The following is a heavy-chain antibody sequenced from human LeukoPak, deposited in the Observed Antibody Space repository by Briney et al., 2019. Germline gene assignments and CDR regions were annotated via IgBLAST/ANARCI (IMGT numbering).Heavy chain of an antibody. CDR1: GFTFSSYG. Sequence: GGSLRLSCAASGFTFSSYGMHWVRQAPGKGLEWVAVISYDGSNKYYADSVKGRFTISRDNSKNTLYLQMNSLRAEDTAVYYCARELANNEYYDFWSGQGHWGQGTLVTVSS. V-gene: IGHV3-30*19. D-gene: IGHD3-3*01. CDR2: ISYDGSNK. CDR3: ARELANNEYYDFWSGQGH. J-gene: IGHJ4*02.